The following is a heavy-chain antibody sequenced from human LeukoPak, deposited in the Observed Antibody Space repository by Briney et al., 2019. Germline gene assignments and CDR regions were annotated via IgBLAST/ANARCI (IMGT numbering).Heavy chain of an antibody. V-gene: IGHV3-64*01. CDR3: ARDRGSSSSGLFDY. J-gene: IGHJ4*02. CDR1: GFTFSSYA. CDR2: ISSNGGST. D-gene: IGHD6-6*01. Sequence: PGGSLRLSCAASGFTFSSYAMHWVRQAPGKGLEYVSAISSNGGSTYYANSVKGRFTISRDNSKNTLYLQMGSLRAEDMAVYYCARDRGSSSSGLFDYWGQGTLVTVSS.